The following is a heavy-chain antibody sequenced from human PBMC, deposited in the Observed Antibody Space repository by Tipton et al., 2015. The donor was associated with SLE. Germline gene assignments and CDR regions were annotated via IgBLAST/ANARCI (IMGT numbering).Heavy chain of an antibody. V-gene: IGHV4-61*02. J-gene: IGHJ6*03. D-gene: IGHD6-6*01. CDR1: GGSISSGSYY. CDR3: AREGYSSSSVYYYMDV. CDR2: IYTSGST. Sequence: TLSLTCTVSGGSISSGSYYWSWIRQPAGKGLGWIGRIYTSGSTNYNPSLKSRVTISVDTSKNQFSLKLSSVTAADTAVYYCAREGYSSSSVYYYMDVWGKGTTVTVSS.